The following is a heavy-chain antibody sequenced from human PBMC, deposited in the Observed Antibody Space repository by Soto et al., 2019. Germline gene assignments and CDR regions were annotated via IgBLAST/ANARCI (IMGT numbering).Heavy chain of an antibody. CDR2: ISYSGST. D-gene: IGHD3-9*01. V-gene: IGHV4-30-4*01. J-gene: IGHJ4*02. CDR3: ARNTLGNLWTVYYFDY. CDR1: GGSISSDENY. Sequence: PSETLSLTCTVSGGSISSDENYWTWIRQTPGKGLEWIGHISYSGSTYYNPSLKGRANISVDTSKDQFSLRLTSVTAADTAVYYCARNTLGNLWTVYYFDYWGQGALVTVSS.